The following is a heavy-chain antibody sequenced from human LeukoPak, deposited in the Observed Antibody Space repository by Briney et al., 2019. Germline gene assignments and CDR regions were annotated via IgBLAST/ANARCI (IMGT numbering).Heavy chain of an antibody. Sequence: NPSETLSLTCTVSGYSISSGYYWGWIRQPPGKGLEWIGSIYHSGSTYYNPSLKSRVTISVDTSKNQFSLKLSSVTAADTAVYYCARGESIAAARDYWGQGTLVTVSS. J-gene: IGHJ4*02. D-gene: IGHD6-13*01. V-gene: IGHV4-38-2*02. CDR1: GYSISSGYY. CDR3: ARGESIAAARDY. CDR2: IYHSGST.